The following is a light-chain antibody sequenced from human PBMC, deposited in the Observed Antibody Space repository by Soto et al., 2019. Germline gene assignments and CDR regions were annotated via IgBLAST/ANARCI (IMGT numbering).Light chain of an antibody. CDR1: QSVSSSY. V-gene: IGKV3-20*01. J-gene: IGKJ3*01. Sequence: EIVLTQSPGTLSLSPGERATLSCRASQSVSSSYLAWYQQKPGQAPRLLIYAASSRTTGIPDRFSGSGSGTDFTLRISILEPDDYAVYYCQQYGSSHFTFGLETEVEIK. CDR3: QQYGSSHFT. CDR2: AAS.